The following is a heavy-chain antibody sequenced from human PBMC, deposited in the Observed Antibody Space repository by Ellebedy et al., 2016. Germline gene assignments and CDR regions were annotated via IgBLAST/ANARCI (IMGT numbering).Heavy chain of an antibody. CDR1: GFTFNTAG. V-gene: IGHV3-21*01. CDR3: ARDGSEWSRDY. D-gene: IGHD3-3*01. J-gene: IGHJ4*02. CDR2: IVFSGTAT. Sequence: GESLKISCAASGFTFNTAGMTWVRQAPGKGLEWVATIVFSGTATYYADSLKGRFIISRDNAKNSLFLQMNSLRVEDTAVYYCARDGSEWSRDYWGQGTLVTVSS.